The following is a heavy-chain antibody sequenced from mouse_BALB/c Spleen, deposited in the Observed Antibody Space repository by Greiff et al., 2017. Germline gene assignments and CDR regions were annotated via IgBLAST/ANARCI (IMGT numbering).Heavy chain of an antibody. V-gene: IGHV1-20*02. Sequence: VQLQQSGPELVKPGASVKISCKALGYSFTGYFMNWVMQSHGKSLGWIGRIRPYNGDTFFNQKFKGKATLTVVKAASTAHMELLNLASVASADYYCEKSYSSDDYAMDYWGQGTSVTVSS. CDR2: IRPYNGDT. CDR1: GYSFTGYF. J-gene: IGHJ4*01. CDR3: EKSYSSDDYAMDY. D-gene: IGHD2-5*01.